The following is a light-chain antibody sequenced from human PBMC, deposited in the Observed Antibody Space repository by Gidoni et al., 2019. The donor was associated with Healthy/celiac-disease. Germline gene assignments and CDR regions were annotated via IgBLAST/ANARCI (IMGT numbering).Light chain of an antibody. CDR2: QDS. CDR1: KLGDKY. J-gene: IGLJ2*01. Sequence: SYELTQPPSGSMSPGQTASITCSGDKLGDKYACWYQQKPGQSPVLVIYQDSKRPSGIPERFSGSNSGNTATLTISGTQAMDEADYYCQAWDSSTYVVFGGGTKLTVL. V-gene: IGLV3-1*01. CDR3: QAWDSSTYVV.